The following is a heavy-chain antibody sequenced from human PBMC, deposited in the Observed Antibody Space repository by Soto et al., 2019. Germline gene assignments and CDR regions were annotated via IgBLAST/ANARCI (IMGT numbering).Heavy chain of an antibody. D-gene: IGHD2-15*01. J-gene: IGHJ4*02. CDR1: GGTFSSYT. CDR2: IIPILGIA. V-gene: IGHV1-69*04. Sequence: ASVKVSCKASGGTFSSYTISWVRQAPGQGLEWMGRIIPILGIANYAQKFQGRVTITADKSTSTAYMELSSLRSEDTAVYYCARDPSEVVVAASESETDYWGQGTLVTVSS. CDR3: ARDPSEVVVAASESETDY.